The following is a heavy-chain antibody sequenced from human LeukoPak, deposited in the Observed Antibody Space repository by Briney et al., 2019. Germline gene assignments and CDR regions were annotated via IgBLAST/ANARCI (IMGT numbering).Heavy chain of an antibody. CDR1: GVSFSGYY. J-gene: IGHJ6*03. V-gene: IGHV4-34*01. CDR2: INHSGST. D-gene: IGHD2-2*01. CDR3: ARHLRQGVVPAAISDSRVYYYYMDV. Sequence: SETLSLTCAVYGVSFSGYYWSWIRQPPGKGLEWIGEINHSGSTNYNPSLKSRVTISVDTSKNQFSPKLSSVTAADTAVYYCARHLRQGVVPAAISDSRVYYYYMDVWGKGTTVTISS.